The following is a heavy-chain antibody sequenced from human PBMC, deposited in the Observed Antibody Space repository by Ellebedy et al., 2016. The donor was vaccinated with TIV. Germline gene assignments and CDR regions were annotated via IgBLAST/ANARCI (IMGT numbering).Heavy chain of an antibody. CDR1: GFTFSSYS. CDR2: ISSSSSTI. V-gene: IGHV3-48*02. D-gene: IGHD6-19*01. J-gene: IGHJ6*02. CDR3: AKDPVAGSPYYYYGMDV. Sequence: GESLKISCAASGFTFSSYSMNWVRQAPGKGLEWVSCISSSSSTIYYADSVKGRFTISRDNAKNSLYLQMNSLRDEDTAVYYCAKDPVAGSPYYYYGMDVWGQGTTVTVSS.